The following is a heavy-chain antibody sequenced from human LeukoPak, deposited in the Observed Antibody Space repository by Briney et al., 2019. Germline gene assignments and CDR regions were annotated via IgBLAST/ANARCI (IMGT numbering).Heavy chain of an antibody. V-gene: IGHV4-4*02. D-gene: IGHD6-13*01. CDR1: GGSIDITNY. J-gene: IGHJ4*02. CDR3: ARHLLVAAAAGDPFDY. CDR2: INHSGST. Sequence: PSETLSLTCGVSGGSIDITNYWSWVRQAPGKGLEWIGEINHSGSTNYNPSLKSRVTISVDTSKNQFSLKLSSVTAADTAVYYCARHLLVAAAAGDPFDYWGQGTLVTVSS.